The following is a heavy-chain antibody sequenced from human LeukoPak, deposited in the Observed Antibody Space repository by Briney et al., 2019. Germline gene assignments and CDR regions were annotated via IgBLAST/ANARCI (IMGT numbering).Heavy chain of an antibody. CDR3: ARGYDY. CDR1: GGSIIGSTSY. Sequence: SETLSLTCTVSGGSIIGSTSYWGWIRQPPGKGLDWIGIINYSGSTYYNPSLRSRVTISVDTSKNQFSLKLNSVTASDTAVYYCARGYDYWGQGTLITVSS. V-gene: IGHV4-39*01. J-gene: IGHJ4*02. D-gene: IGHD3-22*01. CDR2: INYSGST.